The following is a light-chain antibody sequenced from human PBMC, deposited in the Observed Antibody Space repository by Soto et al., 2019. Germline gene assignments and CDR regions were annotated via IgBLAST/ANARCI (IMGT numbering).Light chain of an antibody. V-gene: IGKV1-5*01. CDR1: QSISSW. J-gene: IGKJ1*01. CDR3: QQYNSAPTWT. CDR2: DAS. Sequence: DIQMTQSPSTLSASVGDRVTITCRASQSISSWLAWYQQKPGKAPKLLIYDASSLESGVPSRFSGSGSGTEFTLTISGLQPDDFATYYCQQYNSAPTWTFGQGTKVEIK.